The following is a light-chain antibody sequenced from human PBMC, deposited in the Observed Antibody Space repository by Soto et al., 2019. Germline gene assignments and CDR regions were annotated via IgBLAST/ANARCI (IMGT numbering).Light chain of an antibody. V-gene: IGLV2-8*01. J-gene: IGLJ2*01. CDR2: EVT. CDR3: SSYTGGSSV. CDR1: SSDVGSYDY. Sequence: QSALTQPPSASGSPGQSVTISCTGTSSDVGSYDYVSWYQQHPDKAPKLMIYEVTKRPSGVPDRVSGSKSGNTASLTVPGLQAEDEAHYYCSSYTGGSSVFGGGTKLTVL.